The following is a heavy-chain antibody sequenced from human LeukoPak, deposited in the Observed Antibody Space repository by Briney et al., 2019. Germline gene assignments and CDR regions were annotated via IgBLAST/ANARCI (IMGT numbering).Heavy chain of an antibody. CDR2: TYYRSKWYN. D-gene: IGHD3-10*01. J-gene: IGHJ5*02. CDR1: GDSVSSNSAA. CDR3: AREVLSMVRGVIPKEAWGWFDP. Sequence: SQTLSLTCAISGDSVSSNSAAWNWIRQSPSRGLEWLGRTYYRSKWYNDYAVSVKSRITINPDTSKNQFSLQLRSVTAADTAVYYCAREVLSMVRGVIPKEAWGWFDPWGQGTLVTVSS. V-gene: IGHV6-1*01.